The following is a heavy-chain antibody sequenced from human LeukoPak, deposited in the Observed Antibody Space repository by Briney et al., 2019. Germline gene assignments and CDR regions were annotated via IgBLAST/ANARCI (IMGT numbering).Heavy chain of an antibody. J-gene: IGHJ4*02. D-gene: IGHD2-2*01. V-gene: IGHV1-3*01. CDR3: ARGPPNLKIVVVPAAIY. CDR1: GYTFTSYA. CDR2: INAGNGNT. Sequence: ASVKVSCKASGYTFTSYAMHWVRQAPGQRLEWMGWINAGNGNTKYSQKFQGRVTITRDTSASTAYMELSSLRSEDTAVYYCARGPPNLKIVVVPAAIYWGQGTLVTVSS.